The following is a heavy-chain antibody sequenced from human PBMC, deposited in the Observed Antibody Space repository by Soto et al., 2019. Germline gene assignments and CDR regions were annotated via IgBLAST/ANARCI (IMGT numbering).Heavy chain of an antibody. CDR2: IGTAGDT. Sequence: GWSLRLSCAASGFTFSSYDMHWVRQATGKGLEWVSAIGTAGDTYYPGSVKGRFTISRENAKNSLYLQMNSLRAGDTAVYYCARWSSSSNAFDIWGQGTMVTVSS. J-gene: IGHJ3*02. CDR1: GFTFSSYD. D-gene: IGHD6-6*01. CDR3: ARWSSSSNAFDI. V-gene: IGHV3-13*01.